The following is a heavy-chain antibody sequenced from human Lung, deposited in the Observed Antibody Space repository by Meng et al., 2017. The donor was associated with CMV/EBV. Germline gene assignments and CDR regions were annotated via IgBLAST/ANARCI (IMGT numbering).Heavy chain of an antibody. J-gene: IGHJ6*01. CDR3: ARGLADSNPFFYYYYGMDV. D-gene: IGHD4-11*01. V-gene: IGHV4-34*01. Sequence: SXTLSLXCAVYGGSFSGYYCTWIRQSPGKGLEWIGDINHSGSTNYNPSLKSRVTISVDTSKKQCSLKLSSVTAADTAVYFCARGLADSNPFFYYYYGMDVWXPGNXVNGAS. CDR2: INHSGST. CDR1: GGSFSGYY.